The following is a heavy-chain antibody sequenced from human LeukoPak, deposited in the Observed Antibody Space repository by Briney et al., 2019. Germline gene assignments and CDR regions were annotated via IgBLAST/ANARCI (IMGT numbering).Heavy chain of an antibody. D-gene: IGHD3-22*01. J-gene: IGHJ6*02. CDR3: ARAKLFRHYGSSGYYSTFHYYYGMDV. V-gene: IGHV1-69*13. CDR2: IIPTFGTA. Sequence: SVKVSCKASGGTFSSYTITWVRQAPGQGLEWMGGIIPTFGTANYAQKFQGRVTITADESTSTAYMELSSLRSEDTAVYYCARAKLFRHYGSSGYYSTFHYYYGMDVWGQGTTVTVFS. CDR1: GGTFSSYT.